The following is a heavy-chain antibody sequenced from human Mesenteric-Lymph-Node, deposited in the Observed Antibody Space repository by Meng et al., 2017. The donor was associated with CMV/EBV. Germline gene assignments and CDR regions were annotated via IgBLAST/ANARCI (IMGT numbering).Heavy chain of an antibody. CDR1: AFSFSNYA. CDR3: AKTSAYYYFDY. CDR2: ISYDGSNE. J-gene: IGHJ4*02. D-gene: IGHD3-22*01. Sequence: GGSLRLSCAASAFSFSNYAMHWGRQAPGKGLEWVAVISYDGSNEYYADSVKGRFTISRDNAKNSLYLQMNSLRAEDTAVYYCAKTSAYYYFDYWGQGTLVTVSS. V-gene: IGHV3-30-3*01.